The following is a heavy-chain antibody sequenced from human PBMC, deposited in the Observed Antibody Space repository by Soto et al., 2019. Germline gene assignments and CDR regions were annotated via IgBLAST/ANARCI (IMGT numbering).Heavy chain of an antibody. J-gene: IGHJ4*02. CDR2: ISSSSSYI. CDR3: ARAPVSGSAEYYFDS. V-gene: IGHV3-21*01. CDR1: GFTFSSYS. Sequence: PGGSLRLSCAASGFTFSSYSMNWVRQAPGKGLEWVSSISSSSSYIYYADSVKGRFTISRDNAKNSLYLQMNSLRAEDTAVYYCARAPVSGSAEYYFDSWGKGTLVTGPS. D-gene: IGHD1-26*01.